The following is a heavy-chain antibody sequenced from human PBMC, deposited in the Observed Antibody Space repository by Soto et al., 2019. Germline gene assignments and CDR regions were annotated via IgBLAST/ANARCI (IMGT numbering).Heavy chain of an antibody. V-gene: IGHV3-30-3*01. Sequence: GGSLRLSCAASGFTFSSYAMHWVRQAPGKGLEWVAVISYDGSNKYYADSVKGRFTISRDNSKNTLYLQMNSLRAEDTAVYYCARVYCSGGSCPPDYYYGMDVWGQGTTVTVSS. CDR2: ISYDGSNK. CDR3: ARVYCSGGSCPPDYYYGMDV. CDR1: GFTFSSYA. J-gene: IGHJ6*02. D-gene: IGHD2-15*01.